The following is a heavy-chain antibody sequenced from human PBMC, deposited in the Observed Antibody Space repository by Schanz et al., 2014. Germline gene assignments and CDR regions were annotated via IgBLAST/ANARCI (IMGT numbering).Heavy chain of an antibody. J-gene: IGHJ3*02. CDR2: IYYSGST. D-gene: IGHD2-8*01. V-gene: IGHV4-28*07. Sequence: QVPLQESGPGLVKPLDTLSLTCAVSGYSINTSDWWGWIRQPPGKGLEWIGYIYYSGSTYYNPSLKSRVPMSGDTSKTQSPLKLRSVTAVDTAVYYCASKGLTTDAFDIWGQGTMVTVSS. CDR1: GYSINTSDW. CDR3: ASKGLTTDAFDI.